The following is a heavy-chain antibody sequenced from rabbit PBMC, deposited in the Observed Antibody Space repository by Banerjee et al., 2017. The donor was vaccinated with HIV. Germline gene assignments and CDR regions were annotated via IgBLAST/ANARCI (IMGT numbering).Heavy chain of an antibody. CDR1: GFDLSSYYY. CDR2: IYAGDGST. CDR3: VRPDIAWGAGNL. V-gene: IGHV1S43*01. Sequence: QSLEESGGGLVKPEGSLTLTCKASGFDLSSYYYMCWVRQAPGKGLEWIACIYAGDGSTYYASWVNGRFSISRENNQNTVSLQMNSLTTADTATYFCVRPDIAWGAGNLWGQGTLVTVS. D-gene: IGHD4-1*01. J-gene: IGHJ4*01.